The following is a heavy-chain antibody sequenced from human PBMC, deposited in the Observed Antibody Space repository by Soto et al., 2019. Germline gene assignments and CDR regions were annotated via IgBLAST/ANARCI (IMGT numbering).Heavy chain of an antibody. CDR1: GFTFNSHT. CDR2: ISYDGSYK. CDR3: AREVFEVVPTPIRAYSHGMDV. J-gene: IGHJ6*02. V-gene: IGHV3-30-3*01. Sequence: GGSLRLSCTASGFTFNSHTMHWVRQAPGEGLEWVAVISYDGSYKFYADSVKGRFTISRGNSKSTLYLQMNSLSVEDTAVYYCAREVFEVVPTPIRAYSHGMDVWGQGTTVTVSS. D-gene: IGHD2-2*02.